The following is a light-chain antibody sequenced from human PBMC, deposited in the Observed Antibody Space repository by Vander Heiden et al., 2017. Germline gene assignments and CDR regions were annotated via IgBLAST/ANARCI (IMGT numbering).Light chain of an antibody. CDR3: QSYDDSDQGV. Sequence: FMLTQPHSMSESPGKTVTISCTGYGGSIAGNSVQWFQQRTGGAPTPVILEDNPRPSGVPGPFSGSIDRSSNPASLTIPGLETEGEADYYCQSYDDSDQGVIGGGTKLTVL. CDR1: GGSIAGNS. J-gene: IGLJ2*01. CDR2: EDN. V-gene: IGLV6-57*02.